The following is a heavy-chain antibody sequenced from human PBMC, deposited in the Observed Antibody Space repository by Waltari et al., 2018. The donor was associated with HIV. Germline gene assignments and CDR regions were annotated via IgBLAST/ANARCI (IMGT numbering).Heavy chain of an antibody. J-gene: IGHJ4*02. V-gene: IGHV3-48*01. CDR3: ATDSSGWYYFDS. CDR1: GFTFSTYS. D-gene: IGHD6-19*01. CDR2: VSSSSSTI. Sequence: EVQLLESGGGFVQPGGSLRCSCAASGFTFSTYSMHWVRQAPGKGLEWVSYVSSSSSTIYYADSVKGRFTISRDNAKNSLFLQMNSLRAEDTAIYYCATDSSGWYYFDSWGQGTLVTVSS.